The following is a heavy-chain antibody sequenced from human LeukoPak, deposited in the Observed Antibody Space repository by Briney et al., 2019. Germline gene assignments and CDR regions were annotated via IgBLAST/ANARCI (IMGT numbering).Heavy chain of an antibody. CDR3: AELGITMIGGV. J-gene: IGHJ6*04. CDR2: ISWNSGSI. D-gene: IGHD3-10*02. CDR1: GFTFDDYA. V-gene: IGHV3-9*01. Sequence: GGSLRLSWAASGFTFDDYAMHWVRQAPGKGLEWGSGISWNSGSIGYADSVKGRFTISRDNAKNSLYLQMNSLRAEDTAVYSCAELGITMIGGVWGKGTTVTISS.